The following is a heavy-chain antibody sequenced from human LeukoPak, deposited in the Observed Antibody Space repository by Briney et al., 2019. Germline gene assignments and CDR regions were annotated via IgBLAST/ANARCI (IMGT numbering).Heavy chain of an antibody. Sequence: GGSLRLSCAASGLTFSSYSMNWVRQAPGKGLEWVSYISSSSGSTIYYADSVKGRFTISRDNAKNSLYLQMNSLRAEDTAVYYCARGVSPRYCSSTSCYPYYYYMDVWGKGTTVTVSS. D-gene: IGHD2-2*01. CDR3: ARGVSPRYCSSTSCYPYYYYMDV. CDR1: GLTFSSYS. J-gene: IGHJ6*03. V-gene: IGHV3-48*04. CDR2: ISSSSGSTI.